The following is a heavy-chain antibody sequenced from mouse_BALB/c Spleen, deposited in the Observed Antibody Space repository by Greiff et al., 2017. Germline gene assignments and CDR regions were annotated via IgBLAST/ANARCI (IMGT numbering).Heavy chain of an antibody. D-gene: IGHD1-1*01. CDR2: ISSGSSTI. CDR1: GFTFSSFG. J-gene: IGHJ2*01. V-gene: IGHV5-17*02. CDR3: ARSRVVATNFDY. Sequence: EVKVVESGGGLVQPGGSRKLSCAASGFTFSSFGMHWVRQAPEKGLEWVAYISSGSSTIYYADTVKGRFTISRDNPKNTLFLQMTSLRSEDTAMYYCARSRVVATNFDYWGQGTTLTVSS.